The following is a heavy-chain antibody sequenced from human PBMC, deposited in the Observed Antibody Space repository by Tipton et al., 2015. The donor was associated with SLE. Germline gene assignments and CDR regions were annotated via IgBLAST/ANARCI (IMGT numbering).Heavy chain of an antibody. D-gene: IGHD3-16*01. CDR2: IYYSGST. J-gene: IGHJ4*02. CDR3: ARDSRGGGY. V-gene: IGHV4-39*07. CDR1: GGSISSSSYY. Sequence: LRLSCTVSGGSISSSSYYWGWIRQPPGKGLEWIGSIYYSGSTYYNPSLKSRVTISVDTSKNQFSLKLSSVTAADTAVYYCARDSRGGGYWGQGTLVTVSS.